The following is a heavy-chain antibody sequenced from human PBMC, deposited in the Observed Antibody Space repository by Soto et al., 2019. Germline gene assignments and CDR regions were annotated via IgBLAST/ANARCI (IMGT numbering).Heavy chain of an antibody. D-gene: IGHD3-10*01. CDR2: ISGSGGTT. V-gene: IGHV3-23*01. CDR1: GFTFSSYT. CDR3: AKLVPGSYYDSRSHDGLDI. J-gene: IGHJ3*02. Sequence: EVQLLESGGGLVQPGGSLRLSCAVSGFTFSSYTMSCVRQAPGKGLEWVSRISGSGGTTYYADSVKGRLTISRDNSKNTAHLQMNSLRVDDTAVYYCAKLVPGSYYDSRSHDGLDIWGQGTLVTVSS.